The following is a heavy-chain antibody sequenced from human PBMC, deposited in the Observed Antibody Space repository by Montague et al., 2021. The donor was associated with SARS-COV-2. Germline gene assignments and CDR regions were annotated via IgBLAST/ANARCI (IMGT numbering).Heavy chain of an antibody. D-gene: IGHD2-2*01. CDR1: GDSISHSSFY. CDR2: IYYSGSS. Sequence: SETLSLTCSVSGDSISHSSFYWGWIRQPPGKGLEWIGRIYYSGSSSYNPTLKSRVTISIDTSKNQFSLELSSVTAADTAVYYCARHTVFCTSSCCFQEPPLCFYIDFWGKGTPVTVSS. CDR3: ARHTVFCTSSCCFQEPPLCFYIDF. J-gene: IGHJ6*03. V-gene: IGHV4-39*01.